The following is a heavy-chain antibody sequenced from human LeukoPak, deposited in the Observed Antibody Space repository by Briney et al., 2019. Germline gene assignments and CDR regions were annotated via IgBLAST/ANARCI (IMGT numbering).Heavy chain of an antibody. CDR3: ARGAGRFLEWFLDY. CDR1: GGTFSSYA. V-gene: IGHV1-69*05. CDR2: IIPIFGTA. J-gene: IGHJ4*02. Sequence: SVKVSCKASGGTFSSYAISWVRQAPGHGLEWMGGIIPIFGTANYAQRFQGRVTITTDESTSTAYMELSSLRSEDTAVYYCARGAGRFLEWFLDYWGQGTLVTVSS. D-gene: IGHD3-3*01.